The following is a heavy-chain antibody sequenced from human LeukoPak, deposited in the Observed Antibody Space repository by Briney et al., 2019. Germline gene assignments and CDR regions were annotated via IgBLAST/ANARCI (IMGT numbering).Heavy chain of an antibody. Sequence: PSETLSLTCTVFGGSISSYYWSWIRQPPGKGLEWIGYIYYSGSTNYNPSLKSRVTISVDTSKNQFSLKLSSVTAADAAVYYCARGGYRSDYWGQGTLITVSS. CDR1: GGSISSYY. CDR2: IYYSGST. V-gene: IGHV4-59*01. J-gene: IGHJ4*02. D-gene: IGHD5-12*01. CDR3: ARGGYRSDY.